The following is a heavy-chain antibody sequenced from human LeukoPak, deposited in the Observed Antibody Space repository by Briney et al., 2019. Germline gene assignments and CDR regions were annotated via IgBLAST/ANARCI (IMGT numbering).Heavy chain of an antibody. CDR1: GGSISSHY. Sequence: SETLSLTCTVSGGSISSHYWSWIRQPPGKGLEWIGYIYYSGSTNYNPTLKSRVTISVDTSKNQFSLKLSSVTAADTAVYYCARSPVYYGGPRGSGYWGQGTLVTVS. CDR3: ARSPVYYGGPRGSGY. J-gene: IGHJ4*02. V-gene: IGHV4-59*08. D-gene: IGHD4-23*01. CDR2: IYYSGST.